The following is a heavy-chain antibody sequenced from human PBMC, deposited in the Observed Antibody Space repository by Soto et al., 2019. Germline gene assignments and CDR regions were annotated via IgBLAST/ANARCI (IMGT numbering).Heavy chain of an antibody. D-gene: IGHD2-15*01. CDR2: ISSSSSTI. Sequence: GGSLRLSCAASGFTFSSYSMNWVRQAPGKGLEWVSYISSSSSTIYYADSVKGRFTISRDNAKNSLYLQMNSLRAEDTAVYYSARDRGGSSSPVYFAYWGQGTLAPVPS. V-gene: IGHV3-48*01. J-gene: IGHJ4*02. CDR3: ARDRGGSSSPVYFAY. CDR1: GFTFSSYS.